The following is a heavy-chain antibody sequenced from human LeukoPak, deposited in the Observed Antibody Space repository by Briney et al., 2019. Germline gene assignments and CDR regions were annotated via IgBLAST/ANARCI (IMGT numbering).Heavy chain of an antibody. Sequence: PGGSLRLSCAASGFTFSSYGTHWVRQAPGKGLEWVAFIRYDGSNKYYADSVKGRFTISRDNSKNTLYLQMNSLRAEDTAVYYCAKVPYCSSTSCPQYFDYWGQGTLVTVSS. CDR2: IRYDGSNK. CDR3: AKVPYCSSTSCPQYFDY. J-gene: IGHJ4*02. CDR1: GFTFSSYG. D-gene: IGHD2-2*01. V-gene: IGHV3-30*02.